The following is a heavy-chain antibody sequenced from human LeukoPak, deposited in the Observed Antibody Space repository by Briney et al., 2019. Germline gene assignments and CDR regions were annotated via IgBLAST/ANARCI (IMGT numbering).Heavy chain of an antibody. CDR3: ARDGHSTGSFDY. V-gene: IGHV3-7*04. Sequence: QPGGSLRLSCAASGFSFSNYWIHWVRQAPGKGLEWVASMKTDASEKYYVDSVKGRFTISRDNAKNSLYLQMNSLRAEDTAVYYCARDGHSTGSFDYWGQGTLVTDSS. CDR1: GFSFSNYW. J-gene: IGHJ4*02. CDR2: MKTDASEK. D-gene: IGHD3-22*01.